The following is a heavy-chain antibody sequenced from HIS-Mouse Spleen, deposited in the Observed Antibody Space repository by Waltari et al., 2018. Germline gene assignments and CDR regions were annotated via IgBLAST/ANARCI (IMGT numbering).Heavy chain of an antibody. V-gene: IGHV3-23*01. CDR1: GFPFSSYA. D-gene: IGHD6-13*01. CDR3: ANWVSSSWYGAEYFQH. Sequence: EVQLFESGGGLVQPGGSLRLPCAASGFPFSSYAMRWVRQAPGKGLEWVSAISGSGGSTYYADSVKGRFTISRDNSKNTLYLQMNSLRAEDTAVYYCANWVSSSWYGAEYFQHWGQGTLVTVSS. CDR2: ISGSGGST. J-gene: IGHJ1*01.